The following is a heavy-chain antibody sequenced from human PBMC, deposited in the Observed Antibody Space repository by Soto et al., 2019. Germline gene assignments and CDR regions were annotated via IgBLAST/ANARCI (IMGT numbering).Heavy chain of an antibody. D-gene: IGHD2-2*01. J-gene: IGHJ5*02. V-gene: IGHV4-59*08. Sequence: SETLSLTCTVSGGSISSYYWSWIRQPPGKGLEWIGYIYYSGSTNYNPSLKSRVTISVDTSKNQFSLKLSSVTAADTAVYYCARLLSLVVPAAPMYNWFDPWGQGTLVTVSS. CDR2: IYYSGST. CDR1: GGSISSYY. CDR3: ARLLSLVVPAAPMYNWFDP.